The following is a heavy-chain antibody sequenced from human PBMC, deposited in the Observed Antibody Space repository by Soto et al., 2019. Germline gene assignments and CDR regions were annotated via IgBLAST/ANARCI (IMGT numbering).Heavy chain of an antibody. J-gene: IGHJ1*01. V-gene: IGHV1-18*01. CDR3: TIDTESNRSND. CDR2: IRPDNGNT. Sequence: QVQVLQSGPEVKRPGASVKVSCKTSGYTFSTIGISWVRQAPGQGLEWVGWIRPDNGNTKSAQRLQGRVTLTTDTSASTANRALRRLTSDDPAMNHFTIDTESNRSNDLGQGTRVTGSS. D-gene: IGHD4-4*01. CDR1: GYTFSTIG.